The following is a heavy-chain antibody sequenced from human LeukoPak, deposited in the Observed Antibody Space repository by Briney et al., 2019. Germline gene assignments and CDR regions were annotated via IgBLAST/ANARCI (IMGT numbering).Heavy chain of an antibody. D-gene: IGHD3-22*01. CDR1: GFTFSSYG. CDR3: ARESYDSSGYYYESD. V-gene: IGHV3-33*01. J-gene: IGHJ4*02. Sequence: PGGPLRLSCAASGFTFSSYGMHWVRQAPGKGLEWVAVIWYDGSNKYYADSVKGRFTISRDNSKNTLYLQMNSLRAEDTAVYYCARESYDSSGYYYESDWGQGTLVTVSS. CDR2: IWYDGSNK.